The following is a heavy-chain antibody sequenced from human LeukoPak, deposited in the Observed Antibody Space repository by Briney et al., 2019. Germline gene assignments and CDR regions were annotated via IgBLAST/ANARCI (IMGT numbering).Heavy chain of an antibody. CDR3: ASGNFDFWSGYYPTFDY. CDR1: GYTFTGYY. D-gene: IGHD3-3*01. CDR2: INPNSGDT. Sequence: ASVKVSCKASGYTFTGYYIHWVRQAPGQGLEWMGWINPNSGDTNYAHKFQGRVTMTRDTSINTAYMELSRLRSVDTAVYYCASGNFDFWSGYYPTFDYWGQGTLVTVSS. V-gene: IGHV1-2*07. J-gene: IGHJ4*02.